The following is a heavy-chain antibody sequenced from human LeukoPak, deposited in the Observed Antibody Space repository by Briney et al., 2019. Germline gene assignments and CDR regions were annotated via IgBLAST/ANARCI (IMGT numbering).Heavy chain of an antibody. CDR1: GVTFSSYG. Sequence: PGRSLRLSCAASGVTFSSYGMHWVRQAPGKGLEWVAVISYDGSTKYYADSVKGRFTISRDNSKNTLYLQMNSLRGEDTAVYYCAKRSGDSSGWYALGYWGQGTLVTVSS. D-gene: IGHD6-19*01. J-gene: IGHJ4*02. V-gene: IGHV3-30*18. CDR3: AKRSGDSSGWYALGY. CDR2: ISYDGSTK.